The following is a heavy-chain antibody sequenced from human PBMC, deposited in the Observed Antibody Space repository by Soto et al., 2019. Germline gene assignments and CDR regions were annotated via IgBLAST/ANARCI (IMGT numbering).Heavy chain of an antibody. Sequence: ASVKVSCKASGDTFRNYGISWVRQAPGQGLIWMGGIIPIFGTTNYAQRFQGRMTITADKSTSTVYMELSSLTSEDTAMYYCARETPASIHNWFDPWGQGTLVTVSS. CDR1: GDTFRNYG. CDR3: ARETPASIHNWFDP. CDR2: IIPIFGTT. J-gene: IGHJ5*02. V-gene: IGHV1-69*06. D-gene: IGHD2-2*01.